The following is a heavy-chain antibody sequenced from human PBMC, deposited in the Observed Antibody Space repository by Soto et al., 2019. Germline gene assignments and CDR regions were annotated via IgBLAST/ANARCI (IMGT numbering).Heavy chain of an antibody. CDR1: GVSISNYY. V-gene: IGHV4-4*07. J-gene: IGHJ4*02. CDR3: RRDFDY. D-gene: IGHD6-6*01. CDR2: LSTSGST. Sequence: SETLSLTCTVSGVSISNYYWSWIRQPAGKGLEWIGRLSTSGSTNYNPSLKSRVTMSLGTSKNQFSLMLNSVTAADTAVYYCRRDFDYWGQGTLVTVSS.